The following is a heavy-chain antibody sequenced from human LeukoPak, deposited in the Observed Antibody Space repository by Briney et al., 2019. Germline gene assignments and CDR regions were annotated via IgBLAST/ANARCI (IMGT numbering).Heavy chain of an antibody. CDR2: ISYDGSNK. D-gene: IGHD2-15*01. CDR3: ARDLVVVAATSNWFDP. Sequence: GGSLRLSCAASGFTFSSYAMHWVRQAPGKGLEWVAVISYDGSNKYYADSVKGRFTISRDNSKNTLYLQMNSLRAEDTAVYYCARDLVVVAATSNWFDPWGQGTLVTVSS. V-gene: IGHV3-30*01. J-gene: IGHJ5*02. CDR1: GFTFSSYA.